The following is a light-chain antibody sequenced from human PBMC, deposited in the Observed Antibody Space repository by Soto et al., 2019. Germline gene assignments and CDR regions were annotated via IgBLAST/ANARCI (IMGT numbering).Light chain of an antibody. J-gene: IGKJ2*01. CDR1: QSITSW. CDR2: DVS. Sequence: DIQMTQSPSTLSASVGDRVTPTCRASQSITSWLAWFQQKPGKAPKLLIYDVSTLERGVPSRFSGSGSGTEFTLTINSLQTDDFATYYCQQYNRYPYTFGQGTKVDIK. V-gene: IGKV1-5*01. CDR3: QQYNRYPYT.